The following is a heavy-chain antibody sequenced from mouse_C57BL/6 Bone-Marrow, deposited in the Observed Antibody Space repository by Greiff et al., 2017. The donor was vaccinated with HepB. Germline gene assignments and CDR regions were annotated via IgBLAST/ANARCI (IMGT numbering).Heavy chain of an antibody. CDR2: INPNNGGT. CDR3: ARWGVITTVVDRFDY. J-gene: IGHJ3*01. V-gene: IGHV1-18*01. Sequence: EVQLQQSGPELVKPGASVKIPCKASGYTFTDYNMDWVKQSHGKSLEWIGDINPNNGGTIYNQKFKGKATLTVDKSSSTAYMELRSLTSEDTAVYYCARWGVITTVVDRFDYWGKGTLVTVSA. CDR1: GYTFTDYN. D-gene: IGHD1-1*01.